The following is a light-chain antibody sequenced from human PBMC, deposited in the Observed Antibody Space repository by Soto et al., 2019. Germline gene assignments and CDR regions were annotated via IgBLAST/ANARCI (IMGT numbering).Light chain of an antibody. V-gene: IGKV1-39*01. J-gene: IGKJ3*01. Sequence: DIQMTQSPSSLSASVGDSVTITCRASQSISSYLNWYQQKPGKAPKLLIYAASSLQSGVPSRFSGSGSGTDFTLTISSLQPEDFATYYCQQSYSTPFPFGPGTKVDLK. CDR2: AAS. CDR1: QSISSY. CDR3: QQSYSTPFP.